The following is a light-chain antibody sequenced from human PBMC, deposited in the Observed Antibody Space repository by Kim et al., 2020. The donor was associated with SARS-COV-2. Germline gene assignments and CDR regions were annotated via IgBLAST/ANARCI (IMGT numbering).Light chain of an antibody. J-gene: IGKJ2*03. V-gene: IGKV3-15*01. CDR3: QQYNDWPS. Sequence: PGERVTLFCRASQSVSTILAWYQQKPGQPPRLLIYGASNGASTRATGVPARFSGSGSGTDFTLSISSLQSEDFAIYYCQQYNDWPSFGQGTKLEI. CDR1: QSVSTI. CDR2: GASNGAS.